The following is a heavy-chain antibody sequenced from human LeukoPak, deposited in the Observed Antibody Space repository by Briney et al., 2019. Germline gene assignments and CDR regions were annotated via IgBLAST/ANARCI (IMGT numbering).Heavy chain of an antibody. CDR2: INPNSGGT. D-gene: IGHD2-8*01. J-gene: IGHJ3*02. CDR1: GYTFTGYY. V-gene: IGHV1-2*02. Sequence: GASVKVSCKASGYTFTGYYMHWVRQAPGQGLEWMGWINPNSGGTNYAQKFQGRVTMTRDTSISTAYMELSRLRSDDTAVYYCARETLMVYAIEAFDIWGQGTMVTASS. CDR3: ARETLMVYAIEAFDI.